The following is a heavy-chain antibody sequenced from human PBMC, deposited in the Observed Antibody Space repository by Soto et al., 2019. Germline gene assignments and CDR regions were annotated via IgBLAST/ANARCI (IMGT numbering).Heavy chain of an antibody. Sequence: EVQLVESGGGLVQPGGSLRLSCAASGFTFSSYWMSWVRQAPGKGLEWVANIKQDGSEKYYVDSVKGRFTISRDNAKNSLYLQMNSLSAEDTAVYYCARARADYYDSSGYPHGYWGQGTLVTVSS. D-gene: IGHD3-22*01. J-gene: IGHJ4*02. V-gene: IGHV3-7*01. CDR1: GFTFSSYW. CDR2: IKQDGSEK. CDR3: ARARADYYDSSGYPHGY.